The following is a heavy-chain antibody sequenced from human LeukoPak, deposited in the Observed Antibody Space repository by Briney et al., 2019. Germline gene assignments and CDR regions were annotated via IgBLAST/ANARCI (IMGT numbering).Heavy chain of an antibody. CDR2: ISYDGSNK. J-gene: IGHJ4*02. D-gene: IGHD7-27*01. Sequence: GGSLRLSCAASGFTFSGFAMHWVRQAPGKGLEWVAVISYDGSNKYSADSVKGRFTISRDNSKNTLYLQMNTLRAEDTAMYYCTKTGGPWDWGQGTLVTVSS. V-gene: IGHV3-30*14. CDR3: TKTGGPWD. CDR1: GFTFSGFA.